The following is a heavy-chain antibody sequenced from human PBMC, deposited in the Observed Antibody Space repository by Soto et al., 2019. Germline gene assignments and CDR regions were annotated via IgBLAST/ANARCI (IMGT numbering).Heavy chain of an antibody. V-gene: IGHV4-4*02. CDR1: GCSISSSNW. Sequence: PSETLSLTCAVSGCSISSSNWWSWVRQPPGKGLEWIGEIYHSGSTNYNPSLKSRVTISVDKSKNQFSLKLSSVTAADTAVYYCARRDDILTGYYDYYFDYWGQGTLVTVSS. CDR2: IYHSGST. D-gene: IGHD3-9*01. CDR3: ARRDDILTGYYDYYFDY. J-gene: IGHJ4*02.